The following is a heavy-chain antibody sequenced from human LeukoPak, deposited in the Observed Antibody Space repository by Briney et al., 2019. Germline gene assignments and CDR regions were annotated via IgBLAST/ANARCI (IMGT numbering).Heavy chain of an antibody. Sequence: ASVKVSCKVSGYTLTELSMHWVRQAPGKGLEWMGWMNPNSGNTGYAQKFQGRVTMTRNTSISTAYMELSSLRSEDTAVYYCARGPLWSSDLLGAFDIWGQGTMVTVSS. J-gene: IGHJ3*02. V-gene: IGHV1-8*01. CDR2: MNPNSGNT. CDR3: ARGPLWSSDLLGAFDI. CDR1: GYTLTELS. D-gene: IGHD3-3*01.